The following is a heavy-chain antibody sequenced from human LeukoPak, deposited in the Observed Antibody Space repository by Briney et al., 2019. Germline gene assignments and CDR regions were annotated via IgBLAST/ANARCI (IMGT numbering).Heavy chain of an antibody. J-gene: IGHJ4*02. Sequence: GGSLRLSCAASGFTFSSYSMNWVRQAPGKGLEWVSYISSSGSTIYYADSVKGRFTISRDNAKNSLYLQMNSLRAEDTAVYYCARDRGRGDTGYYFDYWGQGTLVTVSS. V-gene: IGHV3-48*04. CDR3: ARDRGRGDTGYYFDY. CDR1: GFTFSSYS. CDR2: ISSSGSTI. D-gene: IGHD2-21*01.